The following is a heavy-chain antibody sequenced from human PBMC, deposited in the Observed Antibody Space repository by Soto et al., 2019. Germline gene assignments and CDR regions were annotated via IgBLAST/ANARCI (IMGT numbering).Heavy chain of an antibody. CDR2: IYHSGST. CDR3: ARDMYSSSSEWFDP. V-gene: IGHV4-38-2*02. J-gene: IGHJ5*02. Sequence: SETLSLTCAVSGYSISGGYYWGWIRQPPGKGLEWIGSIYHSGSTYYNPSLKSRVTISVDTSKNQLYLKLSSVTAADTAVYYCARDMYSSSSEWFDPWGQGNLVTVSS. CDR1: GYSISGGYY. D-gene: IGHD6-6*01.